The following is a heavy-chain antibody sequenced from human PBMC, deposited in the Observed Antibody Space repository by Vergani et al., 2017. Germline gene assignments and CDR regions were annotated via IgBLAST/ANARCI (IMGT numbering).Heavy chain of an antibody. Sequence: LQLVESGGGFIKPGGSLRLSCTASRFTFSNAWMGWVRQAPGRGLEWVSMTWYEGNNNYYADSVKGRFTISKDISKNTLYLQMNSLRGDDTAVYYCARETRDTPSSLDYWGQGTLVTVSS. CDR2: TWYEGNNN. J-gene: IGHJ4*02. CDR1: RFTFSNAW. V-gene: IGHV3-33*08. D-gene: IGHD5-24*01. CDR3: ARETRDTPSSLDY.